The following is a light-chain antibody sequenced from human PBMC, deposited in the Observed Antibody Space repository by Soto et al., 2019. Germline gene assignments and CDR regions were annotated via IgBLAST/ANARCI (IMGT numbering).Light chain of an antibody. CDR2: EVS. J-gene: IGKJ1*01. CDR3: LQGTHWPHT. CDR1: RRLVYSYGNTS. V-gene: IGKV2-30*01. Sequence: DVVIAQSRRRASVSLGRPASSACRYRRRLVYSYGNTSLNWFKQRQGQSPRRLIFEVSNRDSGVTDRFCGSASGTDFTINISRVEAEDVGVYYCLQGTHWPHTCGQGTKV.